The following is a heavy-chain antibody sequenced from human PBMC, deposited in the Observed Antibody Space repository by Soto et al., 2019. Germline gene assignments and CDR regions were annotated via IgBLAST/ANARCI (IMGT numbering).Heavy chain of an antibody. CDR1: GYTFTSYY. CDR3: AREQPQYRSGSSLEPYLDY. D-gene: IGHD1-26*01. Sequence: QVQLVQSGAEVKKPGASVKVSCKASGYTFTSYYMHWVRQAPGQGLEWMGIINPSGGSTTYAQKFQGRVTMTRDTSTSTLYMELSSLRSEDTAVYYCAREQPQYRSGSSLEPYLDYWGQGTLVTVSS. J-gene: IGHJ4*02. CDR2: INPSGGST. V-gene: IGHV1-46*01.